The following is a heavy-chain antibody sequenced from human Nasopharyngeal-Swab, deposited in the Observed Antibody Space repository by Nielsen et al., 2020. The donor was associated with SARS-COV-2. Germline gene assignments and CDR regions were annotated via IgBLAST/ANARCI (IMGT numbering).Heavy chain of an antibody. V-gene: IGHV3-48*04. Sequence: GGSLRLSCAASGFTFSSYSMNWVRQAPGKGLEWVSYISSSSSTIYYADSVKGRFTISRDNAKNSLYLRMNSLRAEDTAVYYCARDPDYDFWSGYSKSFDYWGQGTLVTVSS. CDR3: ARDPDYDFWSGYSKSFDY. CDR1: GFTFSSYS. D-gene: IGHD3-3*01. J-gene: IGHJ4*02. CDR2: ISSSSSTI.